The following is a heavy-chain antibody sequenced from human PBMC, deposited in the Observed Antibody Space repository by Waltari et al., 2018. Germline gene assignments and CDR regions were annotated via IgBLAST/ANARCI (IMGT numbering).Heavy chain of an antibody. CDR2: INHSGST. CDR1: GGSFSGYY. V-gene: IGHV4-34*01. J-gene: IGHJ3*02. Sequence: QVQLQQWGAGLLKPSETLSLTCAVYGGSFSGYYWSWIRQPPGKGLEWIGEINHSGSTNYNPSLKSRVTISVDTSKNQFSLKLSSVTAADTAVYYCARAGYGSGSYHAFDIWGQGTMVTVSS. D-gene: IGHD3-10*01. CDR3: ARAGYGSGSYHAFDI.